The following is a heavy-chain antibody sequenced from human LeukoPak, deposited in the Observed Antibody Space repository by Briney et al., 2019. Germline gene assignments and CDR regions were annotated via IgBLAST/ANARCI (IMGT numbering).Heavy chain of an antibody. CDR3: AGGIAATLV. D-gene: IGHD6-13*01. CDR1: GFTFSSYG. CDR2: IKQDGSEK. Sequence: GGSLRLSCAASGFTFSSYGMHWVRQAPGKGLEWVANIKQDGSEKYYVDSVKGRFTISRDNAENSLFLQMNSLRVEDTAVYYCAGGIAATLVWGQGTLVTVSS. V-gene: IGHV3-7*01. J-gene: IGHJ4*02.